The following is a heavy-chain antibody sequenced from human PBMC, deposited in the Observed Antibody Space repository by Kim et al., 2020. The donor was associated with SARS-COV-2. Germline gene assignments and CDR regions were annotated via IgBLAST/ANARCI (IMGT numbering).Heavy chain of an antibody. CDR3: TRAIIGTNAFDC. CDR1: GFTFIRFF. J-gene: IGHJ4*02. V-gene: IGHV3-74*01. CDR2: INTEGSDT. Sequence: GGSLRLSCEASGFTFIRFFLNFVRQAPGKGLLWVSRINTEGSDTRYADAVEGRCTISRDNDKNTLYLQMNSLRDDDTAVYYCTRAIIGTNAFDCWCQGIL. D-gene: IGHD1-20*01.